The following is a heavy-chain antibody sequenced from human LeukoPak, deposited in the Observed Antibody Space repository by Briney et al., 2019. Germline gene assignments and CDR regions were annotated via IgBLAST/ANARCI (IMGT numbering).Heavy chain of an antibody. Sequence: GESLKISCESSGYTFTSYWIGWVRQMPGKGLEWMGSIYPYDSDNKYSPSFQGQVTISDDNFIPTACLQWSSLRASDTAMYYCVRGPSELGSYNGFTTYYYDYFDYWGQGTLVTVSS. CDR3: VRGPSELGSYNGFTTYYYDYFDY. V-gene: IGHV5-51*01. CDR1: GYTFTSYW. J-gene: IGHJ4*02. CDR2: IYPYDSDN. D-gene: IGHD3-10*01.